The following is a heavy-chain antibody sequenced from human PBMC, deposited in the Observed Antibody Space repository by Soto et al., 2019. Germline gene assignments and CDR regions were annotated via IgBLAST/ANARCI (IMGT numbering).Heavy chain of an antibody. CDR3: ARAKTTVTTFDY. J-gene: IGHJ4*01. Sequence: QLQLQESGSGLVKPSQTLSLTCAVSGGSISSGGYSWSWIRQPPGKGLECIGYSYHSGSTYYNPSLKSRVTMSVDRSKNQFSLKLSSVTAADTAVYYCARAKTTVTTFDYWGQGTLVTVSS. D-gene: IGHD4-17*01. CDR1: GGSISSGGYS. V-gene: IGHV4-30-2*01. CDR2: SYHSGST.